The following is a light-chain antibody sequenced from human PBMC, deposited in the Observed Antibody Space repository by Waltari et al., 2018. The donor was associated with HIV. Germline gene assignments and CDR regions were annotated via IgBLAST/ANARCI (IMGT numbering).Light chain of an antibody. Sequence: QSVLTQPPSVSGAPGQWVTLSCPGSCSNIGAQYALPWYQQLPGTAPKVLIYGNSDRPSGVPDRFSGSKSATSASLVITGLQAEDEGTYYCQSYDSSLSGWVFGGGTKLTVL. J-gene: IGLJ3*02. CDR1: CSNIGAQYA. CDR3: QSYDSSLSGWV. V-gene: IGLV1-40*01. CDR2: GNS.